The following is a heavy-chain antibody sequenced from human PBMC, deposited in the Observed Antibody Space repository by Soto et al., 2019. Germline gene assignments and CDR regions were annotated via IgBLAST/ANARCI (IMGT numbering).Heavy chain of an antibody. J-gene: IGHJ5*02. V-gene: IGHV3-33*01. CDR3: ARSDGSGYDWGGWFDP. Sequence: GGSLRLSCAASGFTFSSYGMHWVRQAPGKGLEWVAVIWYDGSNKYYADSVKGRFTISRDNSKNTLYLQMNSLRAEDTAVYYCARSDGSGYDWGGWFDPWGKGTLVTVSS. CDR2: IWYDGSNK. D-gene: IGHD5-12*01. CDR1: GFTFSSYG.